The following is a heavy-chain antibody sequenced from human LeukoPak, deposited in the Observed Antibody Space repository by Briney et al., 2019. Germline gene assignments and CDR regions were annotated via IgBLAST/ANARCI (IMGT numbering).Heavy chain of an antibody. CDR1: GYSLTNYY. J-gene: IGHJ4*02. Sequence: ASVKVSCKAFGYSLTNYYVHWVRQAPGQGLEWMGEISPSGGSTSYAQKFQGRITVTRDTYTNTVYMDLSSLRSEDTATYYCARGAPTTRIGAGRFDYWGQGSLLTVAS. D-gene: IGHD5-12*01. CDR2: ISPSGGST. V-gene: IGHV1-46*01. CDR3: ARGAPTTRIGAGRFDY.